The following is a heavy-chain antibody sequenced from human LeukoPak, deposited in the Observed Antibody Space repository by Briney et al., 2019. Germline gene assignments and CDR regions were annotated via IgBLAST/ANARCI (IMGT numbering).Heavy chain of an antibody. V-gene: IGHV4-30-2*01. CDR1: GGSISSGGYS. D-gene: IGHD3-3*01. Sequence: SQTLSLTCAVSGGSISSGGYSWSWIRQPPGKGLEWIGYIYHSGSTYYNPSLKSRVTISVDRSKNQFSLKLSSVTAADTAVYYCARGGYDFLSGYYPFDYWGQGTLDTVSS. CDR2: IYHSGST. CDR3: ARGGYDFLSGYYPFDY. J-gene: IGHJ4*02.